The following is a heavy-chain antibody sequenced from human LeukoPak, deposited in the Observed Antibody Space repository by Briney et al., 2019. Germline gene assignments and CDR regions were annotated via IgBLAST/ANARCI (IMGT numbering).Heavy chain of an antibody. V-gene: IGHV3-21*01. CDR3: ARVATYSSGWVFDY. CDR2: ISSSSSYI. J-gene: IGHJ4*02. Sequence: GGSLRLSCAASGFTFSSYSMNWVRQAPGKGLEWVSSISSSSSYIYYADSVKGRFTISRDNAKNSLCLQMNSLRAEDTAVYYCARVATYSSGWVFDYWGQGTLVTVSS. CDR1: GFTFSSYS. D-gene: IGHD6-19*01.